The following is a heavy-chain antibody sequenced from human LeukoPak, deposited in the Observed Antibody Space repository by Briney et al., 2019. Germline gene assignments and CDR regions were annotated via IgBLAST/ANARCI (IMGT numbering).Heavy chain of an antibody. CDR2: ISSSSSYI. J-gene: IGHJ6*03. CDR1: GFTFSSYS. D-gene: IGHD3-3*01. Sequence: PGGSLRLSCAASGFTFSSYSMNWVRQAPGKGLEWVSSISSSSSYIYYADSVKGRFTISRDNAKNSLYLQMNSLRAEDTAVYYCARVLGSYDFWSGYYLRYYYMDVWGKGTTVTVSS. CDR3: ARVLGSYDFWSGYYLRYYYMDV. V-gene: IGHV3-21*01.